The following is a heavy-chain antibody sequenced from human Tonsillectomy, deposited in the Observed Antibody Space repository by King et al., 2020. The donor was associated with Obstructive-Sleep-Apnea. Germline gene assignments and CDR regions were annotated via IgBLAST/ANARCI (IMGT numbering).Heavy chain of an antibody. V-gene: IGHV3-9*01. CDR2: ISWNSGNI. Sequence: VQLVESGGGLVQPGRSLRLSCAASGFSFDDYAMHWVRQAPGKGLEWVSGISWNSGNIGYADSVKGRFTISRDNAKSSLYLQMNSLRAEDTALYSCFKDMTGYSSSWYANWGQGTLVTVSS. D-gene: IGHD6-13*01. J-gene: IGHJ4*02. CDR1: GFSFDDYA. CDR3: FKDMTGYSSSWYAN.